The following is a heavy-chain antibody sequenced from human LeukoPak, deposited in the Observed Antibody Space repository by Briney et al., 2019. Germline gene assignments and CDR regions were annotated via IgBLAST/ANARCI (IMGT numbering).Heavy chain of an antibody. V-gene: IGHV4-39*01. D-gene: IGHD6-19*01. CDR1: GGSISSSSYY. CDR2: IYYSGST. Sequence: SETLSLTCTVSGGSISSSSYYWGRIRQPPGKGLEWIGSIYYSGSTYYNPSLKSRVTISVDTSKNQFSLKLSSVTAADTAVYYCASDSSGWYGFRRDAFDIWGQGTMVAVSS. CDR3: ASDSSGWYGFRRDAFDI. J-gene: IGHJ3*02.